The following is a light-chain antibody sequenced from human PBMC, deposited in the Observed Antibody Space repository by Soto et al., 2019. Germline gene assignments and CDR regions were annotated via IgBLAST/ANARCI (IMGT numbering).Light chain of an antibody. V-gene: IGLV1-44*01. J-gene: IGLJ2*01. CDR3: AAWDDSLNGHVV. CDR2: SNN. Sequence: QSVLTQPPSASGTPGQRVTISCSGSSSNIGSNTVNWYQQLPGTAPKLLIYSNNQRPSGVPDRFSGSKSGTSASLAISGLQPEDEAEYYCAAWDDSLNGHVVFGGGTKLTVL. CDR1: SSNIGSNT.